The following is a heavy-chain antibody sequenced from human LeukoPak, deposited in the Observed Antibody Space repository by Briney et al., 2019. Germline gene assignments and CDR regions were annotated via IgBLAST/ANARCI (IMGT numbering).Heavy chain of an antibody. CDR2: INHSGST. D-gene: IGHD3-22*01. J-gene: IGHJ4*02. V-gene: IGHV4-38-2*02. Sequence: PSETLSLTCIVSGYSIRSGYDWGWIRQPPGKGLEWIGEINHSGSTNYNPSLKSRVTISVDTSKNQFSLKLSSVTAADTAVYYCATDSRVPYWGQGTLVTVSS. CDR3: ATDSRVPY. CDR1: GYSIRSGYD.